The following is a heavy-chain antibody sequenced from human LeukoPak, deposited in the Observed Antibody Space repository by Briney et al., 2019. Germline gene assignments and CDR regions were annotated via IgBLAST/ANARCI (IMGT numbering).Heavy chain of an antibody. D-gene: IGHD3-10*01. CDR3: ARSVGELGNAFDI. V-gene: IGHV3-11*06. CDR2: ISSSSSYI. CDR1: GFTFSDYY. J-gene: IGHJ3*02. Sequence: GGSLRLSCAASGFTFSDYYMSWIRQAPGKGLEWVSYISSSSSYIYYADSVKGRFTISRDNAKNSLYLQMNSLRAGDTAVYYCARSVGELGNAFDIWGQGTMVTVSS.